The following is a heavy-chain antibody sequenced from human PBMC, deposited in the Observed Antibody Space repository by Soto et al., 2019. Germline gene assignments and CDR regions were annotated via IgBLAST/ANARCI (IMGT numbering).Heavy chain of an antibody. J-gene: IGHJ5*02. CDR3: ARAASPYFDLLSAFHP. V-gene: IGHV4-59*11. CDR1: GGSISTHY. CDR2: VYYTGNS. Sequence: SETLSLTCTVSGGSISTHYWSWVRQVPGRGLEWLGYVYYTGNSKHNPSLKGRVTVSIAPSKSQFSLELTSVSAADTAVYYCARAASPYFDLLSAFHPWGQGTLVTVSS. D-gene: IGHD3-9*01.